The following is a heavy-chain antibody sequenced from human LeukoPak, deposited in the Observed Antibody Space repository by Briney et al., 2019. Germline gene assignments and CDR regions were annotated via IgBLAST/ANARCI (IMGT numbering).Heavy chain of an antibody. J-gene: IGHJ4*02. CDR1: GYTFTSYA. V-gene: IGHV1-18*01. CDR2: ISADNGNT. Sequence: GASVKVSCKASGYTFTSYAISWVRQAPGQGLEWMGWISADNGNTNYVQKFQGRVTMTTDTSTSTAYMELRSLRSDDTAVYYCARALYHTFDYWGQGTLVTVSS. D-gene: IGHD2-2*01. CDR3: ARALYHTFDY.